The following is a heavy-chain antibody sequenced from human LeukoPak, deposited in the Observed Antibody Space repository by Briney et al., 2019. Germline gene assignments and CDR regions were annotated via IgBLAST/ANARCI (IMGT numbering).Heavy chain of an antibody. CDR2: IGTAGDT. J-gene: IGHJ6*02. D-gene: IGHD4-17*01. Sequence: GGSLRLSCAASGFTFSNYGMHWVRQATGKGLEWVSAIGTAGDTYYPGSVKGRFTISRGNAKNSLYLQMNSLRAGDTAVYYCARGPATVTASYYYYGMDVWGQGTTVTVSS. V-gene: IGHV3-13*01. CDR3: ARGPATVTASYYYYGMDV. CDR1: GFTFSNYG.